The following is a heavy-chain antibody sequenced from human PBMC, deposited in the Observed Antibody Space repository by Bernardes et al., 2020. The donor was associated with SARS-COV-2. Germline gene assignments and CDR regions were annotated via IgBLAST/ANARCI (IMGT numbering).Heavy chain of an antibody. Sequence: SETLSLTCTVSGGSISSYYWSWIRQPPGKGLEWIGYIYYSGSTNYNPSLKSRVTISVDTSKNQFSLKLSSVTAADTAVYYCARGDCSSTSCYPFYPYYYYMDVWGKGTTVTVSS. J-gene: IGHJ6*03. CDR2: IYYSGST. CDR3: ARGDCSSTSCYPFYPYYYYMDV. D-gene: IGHD2-2*01. V-gene: IGHV4-59*08. CDR1: GGSISSYY.